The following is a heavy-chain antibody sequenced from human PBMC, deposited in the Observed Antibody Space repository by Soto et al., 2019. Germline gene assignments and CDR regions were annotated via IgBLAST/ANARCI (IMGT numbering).Heavy chain of an antibody. V-gene: IGHV3-11*01. Sequence: GSLRLSCAASGFTFSDYYMSWIRQAPGKGLEWVSYISSSGSTIYYADSVKGRFTISRDNAKNSLYLQMNSLRAEDTAVYYCASELVAAAGNYYYYGMDVWGQGTTVTVSS. J-gene: IGHJ6*02. CDR1: GFTFSDYY. CDR2: ISSSGSTI. CDR3: ASELVAAAGNYYYYGMDV. D-gene: IGHD6-13*01.